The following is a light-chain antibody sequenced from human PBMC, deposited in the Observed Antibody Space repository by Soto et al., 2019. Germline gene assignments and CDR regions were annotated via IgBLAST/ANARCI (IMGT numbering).Light chain of an antibody. J-gene: IGKJ2*01. CDR2: AAS. V-gene: IGKV3-20*01. Sequence: EIVLTQSPDTLSLSPGERATLSCRASQSVSNNWLAWYQQKPGQAPRLLIYAASSRPGGIPDKFSGSGSGTDFTLTINRLVPEDFAVYYCQQYGTSPYTFAQGTKLEI. CDR1: QSVSNNW. CDR3: QQYGTSPYT.